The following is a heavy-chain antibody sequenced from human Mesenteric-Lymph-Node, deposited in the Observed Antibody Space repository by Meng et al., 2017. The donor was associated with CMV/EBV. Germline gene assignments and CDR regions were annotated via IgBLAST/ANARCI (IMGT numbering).Heavy chain of an antibody. J-gene: IGHJ5*02. CDR2: AYRTETG. CDR3: ATGGGNNGWFAN. CDR1: GASISSVSW. Sequence: CAVAGASISSVSWFTWVRQTPGEGLGWIAEAYRTETGNSNPSLESRVTISVDRPNNQISLKLRSLAAAGAAIYYCATGGGNNGWFANWGQGTLVTVSS. D-gene: IGHD2-8*01. V-gene: IGHV4-4*02.